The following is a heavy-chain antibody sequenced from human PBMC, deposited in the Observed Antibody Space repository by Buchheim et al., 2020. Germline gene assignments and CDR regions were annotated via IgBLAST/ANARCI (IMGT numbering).Heavy chain of an antibody. CDR2: IYWDDDK. Sequence: QITLRESGPTLVKPTQTLTLTCTFSGFSLSTSGVGVGWIRQPPGKALEWLALIYWDDDKRYSPSLKSRLTITKDTSKNQVVLRVTNMDPVDTATYYCALSSGTYPKYDILTGYYRDCFDYWGQGTL. CDR1: GFSLSTSGVG. J-gene: IGHJ4*02. D-gene: IGHD3-9*01. V-gene: IGHV2-5*02. CDR3: ALSSGTYPKYDILTGYYRDCFDY.